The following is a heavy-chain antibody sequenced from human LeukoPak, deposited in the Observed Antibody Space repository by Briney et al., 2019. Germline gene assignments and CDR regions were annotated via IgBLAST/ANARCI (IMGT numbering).Heavy chain of an antibody. J-gene: IGHJ4*02. CDR2: ISSSSSNI. Sequence: GGSLRLSCAASGFDFSTYSIDWVRQAPGKGLEWVSYISSSSSNIYHADSVKGRFTISRDNAKNSLYLQMNSLRAEDTAVYYCARDDLTAAGTGGFDYWGQGTLVTVSS. CDR1: GFDFSTYS. CDR3: ARDDLTAAGTGGFDY. V-gene: IGHV3-48*04. D-gene: IGHD6-13*01.